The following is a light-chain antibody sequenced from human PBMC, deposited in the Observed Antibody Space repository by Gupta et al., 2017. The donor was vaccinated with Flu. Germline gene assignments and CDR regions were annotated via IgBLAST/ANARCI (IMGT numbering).Light chain of an antibody. CDR3: SAWDDTLDGHVV. V-gene: IGLV1-44*01. J-gene: IGLJ2*01. CDR1: SSNVGTNP. CDR2: SNN. Sequence: QSVLTQPPSASGTPGQRVTISCSGSSSNVGTNPVNWYQQLPGTAPKLLIFSNNQRPSGVPDRCSGSRAGTSASLAISGLQSEDEADYYCSAWDDTLDGHVVFGGGTKLTVL.